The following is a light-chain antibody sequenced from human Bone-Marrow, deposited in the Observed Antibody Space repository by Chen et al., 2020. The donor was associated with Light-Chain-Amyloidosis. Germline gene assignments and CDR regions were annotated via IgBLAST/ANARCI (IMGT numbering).Light chain of an antibody. J-gene: IGLJ3*02. Sequence: FMLTPPHSVSESPGKTVLISCPRSSGSIATNDVQWYQQRPGSSPTTVIYEDDQGPSGVPDRFSGSINRSSNSASLTISGLKTEDEADYYCQSYQGSSQGVFGGGTKLTVL. CDR3: QSYQGSSQGV. CDR1: SGSIATND. CDR2: EDD. V-gene: IGLV6-57*01.